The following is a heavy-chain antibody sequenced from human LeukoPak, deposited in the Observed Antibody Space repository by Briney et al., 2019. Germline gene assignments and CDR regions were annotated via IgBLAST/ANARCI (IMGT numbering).Heavy chain of an antibody. Sequence: PGGSLRLSCAASGFTFSNYWMSWVRQAPGKGLEWVANIKQDGSEKYYVDSVKGRFTISRDNAKNSLYLQMNSLKTEDTAVYYCTTTGDYGGNSDFDYWGQGTLVTVSS. D-gene: IGHD4-23*01. CDR3: TTTGDYGGNSDFDY. J-gene: IGHJ4*02. CDR2: IKQDGSEK. CDR1: GFTFSNYW. V-gene: IGHV3-7*03.